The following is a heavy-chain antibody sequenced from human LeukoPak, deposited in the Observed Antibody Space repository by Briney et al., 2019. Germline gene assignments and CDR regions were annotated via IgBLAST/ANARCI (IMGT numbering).Heavy chain of an antibody. Sequence: GASVKVSCKVSGYXLNELSMHWVRQAPGKGLEWMGGFDPADGETVYAHRFQGRLTMTEDTSTNTGYMELTSLRSEDTAVYYCAADGGGLSSVVTPRSSPFDYWGQGTLVTVSS. D-gene: IGHD4-23*01. CDR2: FDPADGET. CDR1: GYXLNELS. V-gene: IGHV1-24*01. J-gene: IGHJ4*02. CDR3: AADGGGLSSVVTPRSSPFDY.